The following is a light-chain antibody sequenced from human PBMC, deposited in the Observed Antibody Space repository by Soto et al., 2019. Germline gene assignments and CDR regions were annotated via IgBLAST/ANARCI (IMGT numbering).Light chain of an antibody. CDR1: QSVSSN. J-gene: IGKJ1*01. CDR3: QQYNNWPRT. Sequence: EIVMTQSPASLSVSPGERATLSCRASQSVSSNSAWYQQKPGQAPRLLIYGASTGATGVPARFSGSGSGTDFTLTISSLQSEDFAVYYCQQYNNWPRTFGQGTKVEIK. V-gene: IGKV3-15*01. CDR2: GAS.